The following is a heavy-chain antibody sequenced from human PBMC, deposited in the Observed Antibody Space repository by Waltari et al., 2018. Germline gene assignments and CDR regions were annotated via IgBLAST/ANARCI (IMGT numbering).Heavy chain of an antibody. D-gene: IGHD3-22*01. CDR2: IDGDGSDT. Sequence: EEPLVESGGDLRQPGEYLRVSCAVSDFTFSSSWMNWVCQAPGTGLTWVHRIDGDGSDTSYADSWRGRFTISRDNARNTVFLQMKSLRAEDTAVYYCARVARKTYSSPVPGRDYYYGMDVWGLGTTVTVSS. CDR1: DFTFSSSW. V-gene: IGHV3-74*01. CDR3: ARVARKTYSSPVPGRDYYYGMDV. J-gene: IGHJ6*02.